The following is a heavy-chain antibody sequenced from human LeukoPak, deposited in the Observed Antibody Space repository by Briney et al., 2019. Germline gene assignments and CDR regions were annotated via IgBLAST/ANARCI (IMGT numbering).Heavy chain of an antibody. Sequence: PSETLSLTCTVSGGSISSYYWSWIRQPPGKGLEWIGYIYYSGSTNYNPSLKSRVTISVDTSKNQFSLKLSSVTAADTAVYYCARVNVDTAMVEGAYYFDYWGQGTLVTVSS. CDR2: IYYSGST. V-gene: IGHV4-59*01. CDR3: ARVNVDTAMVEGAYYFDY. CDR1: GGSISSYY. J-gene: IGHJ4*02. D-gene: IGHD5-18*01.